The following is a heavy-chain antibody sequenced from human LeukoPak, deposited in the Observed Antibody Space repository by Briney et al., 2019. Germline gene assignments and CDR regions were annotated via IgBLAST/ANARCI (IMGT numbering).Heavy chain of an antibody. CDR3: AKPSPLGYCSSTSCYSSSVHYYYYMDV. CDR1: GFTFRSYA. D-gene: IGHD2-2*01. Sequence: GGSLRLSCAASGFTFRSYAMSWVRQAPGKGLEWVSAISGSGGSTYYADSVKGRFTISRDNSKNTLYLQMNSLRAEDTAVYYCAKPSPLGYCSSTSCYSSSVHYYYYMDVWGKGTTVTVSS. V-gene: IGHV3-23*01. J-gene: IGHJ6*03. CDR2: ISGSGGST.